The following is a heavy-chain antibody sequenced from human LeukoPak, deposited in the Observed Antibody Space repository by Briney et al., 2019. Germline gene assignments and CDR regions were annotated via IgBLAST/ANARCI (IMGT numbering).Heavy chain of an antibody. Sequence: GGSLRLSCAASGFTFSSYGMNWVRQAPGKGLEWVSSISSSSSYIYYADSVKGRFTISRDNAKNSLYLQMNSLRAEDTAVYYCARDSSSGSYYYYYYMDVWGKGTTVTVSS. CDR2: ISSSSSYI. J-gene: IGHJ6*03. CDR1: GFTFSSYG. CDR3: ARDSSSGSYYYYYYMDV. V-gene: IGHV3-21*01. D-gene: IGHD1-26*01.